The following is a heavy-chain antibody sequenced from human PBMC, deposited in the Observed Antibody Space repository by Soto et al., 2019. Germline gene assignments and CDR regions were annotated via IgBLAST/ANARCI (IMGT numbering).Heavy chain of an antibody. CDR2: MSSDGSKI. CDR3: AKDEGVGRTPGLFDY. CDR1: GFDFTYYA. Sequence: QVQLVESGGGAVQPGESLRLSCVASGFDFTYYAMHWVRQAPGKGLESVAVMSSDGSKIHHTDSVKGRFTISRDNSKNTLYLQMNSLRKEDTAVYLCAKDEGVGRTPGLFDYWGQGTLVSVSS. J-gene: IGHJ4*02. V-gene: IGHV3-30*18. D-gene: IGHD1-26*01.